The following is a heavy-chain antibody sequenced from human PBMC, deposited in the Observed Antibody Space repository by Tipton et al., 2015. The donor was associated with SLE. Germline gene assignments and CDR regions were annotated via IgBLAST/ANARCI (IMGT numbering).Heavy chain of an antibody. V-gene: IGHV3-23*01. J-gene: IGHJ5*02. Sequence: LSLTCAVSGGSISSSNWWSWVRQPPGKGLEWVSAISGSGGSTYYADSVKGRFTISRDNSKNTLYLQMNSLRAEDTAVYYCARGARKGAVAGPFDPWGQGTLVTVSS. CDR1: GGSISSSN. CDR3: ARGARKGAVAGPFDP. D-gene: IGHD6-19*01. CDR2: ISGSGGST.